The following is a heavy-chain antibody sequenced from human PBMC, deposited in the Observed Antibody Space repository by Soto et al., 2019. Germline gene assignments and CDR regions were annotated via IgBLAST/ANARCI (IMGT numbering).Heavy chain of an antibody. CDR2: ITTSDDIT. CDR3: TKGHSSGYCDPSSGYSTPDH. Sequence: EVQLFESGGGLVEPGESLRLSCAASGFIFKDFAMSWVRQAPGKGLEWVSTITTSDDITYSADSVRGRFTISRDNSANTLFLQMSSLRGDDTATYYCTKGHSSGYCDPSSGYSTPDHWGQGTLVTVSS. V-gene: IGHV3-23*01. D-gene: IGHD3-3*01. J-gene: IGHJ5*02. CDR1: GFIFKDFA.